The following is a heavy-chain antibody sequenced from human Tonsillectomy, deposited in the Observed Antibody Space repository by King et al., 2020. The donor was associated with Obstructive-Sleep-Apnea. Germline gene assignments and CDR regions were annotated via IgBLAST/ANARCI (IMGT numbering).Heavy chain of an antibody. V-gene: IGHV3-64D*06. Sequence: VQLVESGGGLVQPGGSLRLSCSASGFTFSSYAMHWVRQAPGKGLEYVSAISSNGGSTYYADSVKGRFTISRDNSKNTLYLQMSSLRAEDTAVYCCVKLLRGAAWELVFDYWGQGTLVTVSS. CDR1: GFTFSSYA. J-gene: IGHJ4*02. CDR3: VKLLRGAAWELVFDY. D-gene: IGHD1-26*01. CDR2: ISSNGGST.